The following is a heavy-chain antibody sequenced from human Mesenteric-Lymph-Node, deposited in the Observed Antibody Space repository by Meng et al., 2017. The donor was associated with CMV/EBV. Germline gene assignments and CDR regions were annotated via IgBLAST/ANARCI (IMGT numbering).Heavy chain of an antibody. J-gene: IGHJ4*02. D-gene: IGHD5-12*01. CDR3: ARAGGRYSAYSF. V-gene: IGHV4-59*01. CDR1: GGSISSYY. CDR2: IFYSGST. Sequence: SETLSLTCTVSGGSISSYYWSWIRQPPGKGLEWIGYIFYSGSTNYNPSLKSRVTISVDTSENQFSLKLSSVTAADTAVYYCARAGGRYSAYSFWGQGTLVTVSS.